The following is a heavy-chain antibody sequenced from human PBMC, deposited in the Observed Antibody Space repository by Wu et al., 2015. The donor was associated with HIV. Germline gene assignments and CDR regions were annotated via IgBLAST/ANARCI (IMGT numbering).Heavy chain of an antibody. D-gene: IGHD5-24*01. CDR3: ARVAEQKLRYYFDY. CDR1: GYTFNIYG. J-gene: IGHJ4*02. CDR2: VSAYHGET. Sequence: QVQLVQSGAEVKKPGASVKVSCKSFGYTFNIYGFNWVRQAPGQGLEWVGWVSAYHGETNYAQKFQGRVTMTTDTSTSTAYMELGSLRSDDTAVYYCARVAEQKLRYYFDYWGQGTLVTVSS. V-gene: IGHV1-18*01.